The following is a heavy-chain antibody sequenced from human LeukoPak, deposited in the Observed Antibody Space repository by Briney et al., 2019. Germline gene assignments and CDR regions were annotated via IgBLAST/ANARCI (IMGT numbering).Heavy chain of an antibody. D-gene: IGHD3-22*01. Sequence: VKVSCKASGYTFTGYYIHWVRQAPGQGLEWMGRINPNSGGTNYAQKFQGRVTMTRDTSISTAYMELSRLRSDDTAVYYCAGDWYLYDSSGYYFFDYWGQGTLVTVSS. V-gene: IGHV1-2*06. CDR3: AGDWYLYDSSGYYFFDY. CDR2: INPNSGGT. CDR1: GYTFTGYY. J-gene: IGHJ4*02.